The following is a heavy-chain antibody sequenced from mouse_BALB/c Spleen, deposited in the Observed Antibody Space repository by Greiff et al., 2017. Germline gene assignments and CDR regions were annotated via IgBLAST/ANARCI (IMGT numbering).Heavy chain of an antibody. D-gene: IGHD4-1*01. CDR3: ARRANWDRYAMDY. CDR2: ISDGGSYT. CDR1: GFTFSDYY. Sequence: EVMLVESGGGLVKPGGSLKLSCAASGFTFSDYYMYWVRQTPEKRLEWVATISDGGSYTYYPDSVKGRFTISRDTTKNTLYLQMSSLKSEDTAMYYCARRANWDRYAMDYWGQGTSVTVSS. J-gene: IGHJ4*01. V-gene: IGHV5-4*02.